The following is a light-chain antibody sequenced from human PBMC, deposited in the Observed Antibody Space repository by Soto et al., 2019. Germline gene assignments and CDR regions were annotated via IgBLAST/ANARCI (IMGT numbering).Light chain of an antibody. J-gene: IGLJ1*01. CDR2: EVS. V-gene: IGLV2-8*01. CDR3: SSYTSSSTYV. CDR1: SSDVGGYNY. Sequence: QSALAQPPSASGSPGQSVTISCTGTSSDVGGYNYVSWYQQHPGKAPKLIISEVSKRPSGVPDRFSGSKSGNTASLTISGLQAEDEADYYCSSYTSSSTYVFGTGTRSPS.